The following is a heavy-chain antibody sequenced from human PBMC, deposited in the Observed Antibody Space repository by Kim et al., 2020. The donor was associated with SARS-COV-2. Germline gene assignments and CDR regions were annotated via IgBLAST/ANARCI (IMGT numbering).Heavy chain of an antibody. V-gene: IGHV3-48*03. Sequence: GGSLRLSCAASGFTFSSYEMNWVRQAPGKGLEWVSYISSSGSTIYYADSVKGRFTISRDNAKNSLYLQMNSLRAEDTAVYYCASTIFGVVRPGNYYYYGMDVWGQGTTVTVSS. J-gene: IGHJ6*02. CDR3: ASTIFGVVRPGNYYYYGMDV. CDR2: ISSSGSTI. D-gene: IGHD3-3*01. CDR1: GFTFSSYE.